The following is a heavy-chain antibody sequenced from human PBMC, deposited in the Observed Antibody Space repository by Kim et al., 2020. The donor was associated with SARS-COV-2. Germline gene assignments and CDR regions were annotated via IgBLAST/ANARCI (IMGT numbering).Heavy chain of an antibody. D-gene: IGHD2-15*01. CDR3: AKGSRVVPTSAFDI. Sequence: ADSVKSRFTISRDNAKYSLYLQMNRLRAEETALYYCAKGSRVVPTSAFDIWSQGTMVTVSS. V-gene: IGHV3-9*01. J-gene: IGHJ3*02.